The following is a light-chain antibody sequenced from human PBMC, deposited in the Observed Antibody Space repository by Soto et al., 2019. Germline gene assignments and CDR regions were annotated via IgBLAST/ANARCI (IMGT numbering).Light chain of an antibody. CDR3: VLYMGSGSYVV. CDR2: STN. J-gene: IGLJ2*01. Sequence: QTVVTQEPSFSVSPGGTVTLTCGLSSGSVSTSYYPSWYQQTPGQAPRTLIYSTNTRSSGVPDRFSGSILGNKAALTITGAQADDESDYYCVLYMGSGSYVVFGGGTQLTVL. V-gene: IGLV8-61*01. CDR1: SGSVSTSYY.